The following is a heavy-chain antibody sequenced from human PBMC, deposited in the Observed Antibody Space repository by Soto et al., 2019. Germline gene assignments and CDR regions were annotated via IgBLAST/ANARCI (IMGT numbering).Heavy chain of an antibody. CDR2: ISYDGSNK. CDR3: ARDPYCISTSCYRLGWFDP. J-gene: IGHJ5*02. Sequence: QVQLVESGGGVVQPGRSLRLSCAASGFTFSSYAMHWVRQAPGKGLEWVAVISYDGSNKYYADSVKGRFTISRDNSKNTLYLQMNSLRAEDTAVYYCARDPYCISTSCYRLGWFDPWGQGTLVTVSS. CDR1: GFTFSSYA. D-gene: IGHD2-2*01. V-gene: IGHV3-30-3*01.